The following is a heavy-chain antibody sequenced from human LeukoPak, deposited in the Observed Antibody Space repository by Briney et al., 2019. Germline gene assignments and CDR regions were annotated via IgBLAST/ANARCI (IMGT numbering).Heavy chain of an antibody. CDR2: IDPSSRSI. J-gene: IGHJ4*02. D-gene: IGHD6-13*01. Sequence: GGSLRLSCAASGFTFSSYSMTWVRQAPGKGLEWVSYIDPSSRSIYYADTVKGRFTISRDSAKSSLYLQMNSLTDEDTAVYYCARAAYNSSPDYWGRGTLVTVSS. CDR3: ARAAYNSSPDY. V-gene: IGHV3-48*02. CDR1: GFTFSSYS.